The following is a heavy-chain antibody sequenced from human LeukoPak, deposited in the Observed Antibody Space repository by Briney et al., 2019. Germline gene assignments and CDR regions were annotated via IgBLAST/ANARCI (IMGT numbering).Heavy chain of an antibody. CDR3: AREPPPSYSGGREYYFDY. J-gene: IGHJ4*02. D-gene: IGHD1-26*01. CDR1: GYTFTSYY. Sequence: ASVKVSCKASGYTFTSYYIHLVRQAPGQGLEWMGIINPSGGSTSCAQKFRDRLTMTRDTSTSTLYMELSSLRSEDTAVYYCAREPPPSYSGGREYYFDYWGQGTLVTVSS. V-gene: IGHV1-46*01. CDR2: INPSGGST.